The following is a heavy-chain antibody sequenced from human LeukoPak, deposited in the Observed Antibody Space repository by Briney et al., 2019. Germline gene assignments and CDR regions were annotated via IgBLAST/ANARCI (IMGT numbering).Heavy chain of an antibody. Sequence: AGGSLRLSCAASGFTFDDYDMHWVRQAPGKGLEWVTLISWDGGSTYYADSVKGRFTISRDNIKNSLYLQMNSLRAEDTALYYCAKDISQRCSGGSCYSDVVFQHWGQGTLVTVSS. J-gene: IGHJ1*01. V-gene: IGHV3-43D*04. D-gene: IGHD2-15*01. CDR1: GFTFDDYD. CDR2: ISWDGGST. CDR3: AKDISQRCSGGSCYSDVVFQH.